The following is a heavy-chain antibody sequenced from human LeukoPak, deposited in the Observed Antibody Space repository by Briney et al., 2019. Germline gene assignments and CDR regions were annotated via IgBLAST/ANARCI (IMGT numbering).Heavy chain of an antibody. CDR3: LRDLNWSLDQ. J-gene: IGHJ4*02. CDR2: IKSDGITI. CDR1: GFTFSSSW. Sequence: GGSLRLSCAASGFTFSSSWMHWVRQAPGKGLVWVSRIKSDGITITYADSVKGRFTISRDNAKNTLYLQMNSLRAEDTAVYYCLRDLNWSLDQWGQGTLVTVSS. V-gene: IGHV3-74*01. D-gene: IGHD1-20*01.